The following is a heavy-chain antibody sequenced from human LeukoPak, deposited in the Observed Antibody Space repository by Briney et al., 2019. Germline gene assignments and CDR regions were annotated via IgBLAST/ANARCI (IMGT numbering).Heavy chain of an antibody. CDR2: ITYNGAAT. CDR3: AKDGLYFDGSTHIYYFDS. CDR1: GFSFGGYA. D-gene: IGHD3-9*01. V-gene: IGHV3-23*01. J-gene: IGHJ4*02. Sequence: HPGGSLRLSCAASGFSFGGYAMTWVRQAPGKGLEWVSSITYNGAATYYLDSVKARFTISRDNSRSTLYLQMDSSTAEDTALYYCAKDGLYFDGSTHIYYFDSWGQGTLVAVSS.